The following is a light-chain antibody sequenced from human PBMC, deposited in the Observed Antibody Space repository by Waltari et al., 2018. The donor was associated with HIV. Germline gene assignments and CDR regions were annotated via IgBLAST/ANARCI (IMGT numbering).Light chain of an antibody. CDR3: CSYAGTYEVV. Sequence: QSALTQPRSVSGSPGQSVTISCTGTSSDVGAYKYVSWYKQHPGKAPKFMIYDVSKRPSGVPDRFSGSKSVNTASLTISGLQADDEAIYYCCSYAGTYEVVFGGGTKLTVL. CDR2: DVS. J-gene: IGLJ2*01. V-gene: IGLV2-11*01. CDR1: SSDVGAYKY.